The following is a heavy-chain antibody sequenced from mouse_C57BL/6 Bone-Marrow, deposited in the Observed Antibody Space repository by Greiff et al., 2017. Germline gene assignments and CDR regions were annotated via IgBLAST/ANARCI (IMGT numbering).Heavy chain of an antibody. J-gene: IGHJ2*01. Sequence: QVQLKESGAELARPGASVKMSCKASGYTFTSYTMHWVKQRPGQGLEWIGYINPSSGYTKYNQKFKDKATLTADKSSSTAYMQLSSLTSEDSAVYYCARWNYGSSHYFDYWGQGTTLTVSS. CDR3: ARWNYGSSHYFDY. D-gene: IGHD1-1*01. CDR1: GYTFTSYT. CDR2: INPSSGYT. V-gene: IGHV1-4*01.